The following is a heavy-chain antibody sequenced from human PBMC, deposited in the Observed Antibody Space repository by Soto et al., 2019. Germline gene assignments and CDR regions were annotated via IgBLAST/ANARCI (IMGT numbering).Heavy chain of an antibody. V-gene: IGHV1-8*01. J-gene: IGHJ3*02. D-gene: IGHD4-17*01. Sequence: ASVKVSCKASGYNFTKNDIKWVRQATGQGLEWMGWMNPNSGNTGYAQKFHGRVTMTRITSISTAYMELSSLRSEDTAVYYCARSNPTTANAFDIWGQGTMVTVSS. CDR3: ARSNPTTANAFDI. CDR2: MNPNSGNT. CDR1: GYNFTKND.